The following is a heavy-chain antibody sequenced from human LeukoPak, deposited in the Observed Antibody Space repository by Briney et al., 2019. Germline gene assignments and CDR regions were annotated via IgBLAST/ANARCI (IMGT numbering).Heavy chain of an antibody. CDR1: GGTFSSYA. D-gene: IGHD3-22*01. CDR3: ARDDSSGYSFLGY. V-gene: IGHV1-69*01. J-gene: IGHJ4*02. Sequence: GSSVKVSCKXSGGTFSSYAISWVRQAPRQGLEWMGGIIPIFGTANYAQKFQGRVTITADESTSTAYMELSSLRSEDTAVYYCARDDSSGYSFLGYWGQGTLVTVSS. CDR2: IIPIFGTA.